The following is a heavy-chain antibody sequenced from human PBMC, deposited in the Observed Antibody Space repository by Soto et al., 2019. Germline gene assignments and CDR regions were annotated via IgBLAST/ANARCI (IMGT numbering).Heavy chain of an antibody. J-gene: IGHJ4*02. CDR3: AKGAQPTQYYFDF. CDR2: ISNSGGST. Sequence: EVQLLESGGGLVQPGGSLRLSCAASGFTFSTYGMNWVRQAPGKGLEWVSAISNSGGSTSYTGSVRGRFTISRDNSRNTVYLQMNSLRADDTAVYFCAKGAQPTQYYFDFWGQGTLVTVSS. V-gene: IGHV3-23*01. CDR1: GFTFSTYG. D-gene: IGHD2-2*01.